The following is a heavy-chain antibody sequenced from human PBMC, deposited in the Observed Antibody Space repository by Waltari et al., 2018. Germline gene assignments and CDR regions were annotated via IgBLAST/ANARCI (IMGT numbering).Heavy chain of an antibody. CDR1: AYTFTDYY. J-gene: IGHJ6*03. V-gene: IGHV1-2*02. D-gene: IGHD1-1*01. Sequence: QVQLVQSGAEVKKPGASVKVSCKAPAYTFTDYYMHWVRQAPGQGLEWMGWINLNSGGTDYAQKFQGRVTMTRDTSISTAYMELSRLRSDDTAVYYCARGLERRDYYYMDVWRKGTTVTISS. CDR3: ARGLERRDYYYMDV. CDR2: INLNSGGT.